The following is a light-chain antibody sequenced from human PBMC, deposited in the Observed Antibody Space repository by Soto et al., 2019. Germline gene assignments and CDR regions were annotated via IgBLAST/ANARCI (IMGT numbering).Light chain of an antibody. CDR3: QTWGTGIQV. Sequence: QLVLTQSPSASASLGASVKLTCSLSSRHSDYAIAWHQQQPEKGPRYLMKVNSDGSHSKGDGIPDRFSGSSSGAERYLTISSLQSEDEADYYCQTWGTGIQVFGGGTKVTVL. CDR1: SRHSDYA. CDR2: VNSDGSH. V-gene: IGLV4-69*01. J-gene: IGLJ3*02.